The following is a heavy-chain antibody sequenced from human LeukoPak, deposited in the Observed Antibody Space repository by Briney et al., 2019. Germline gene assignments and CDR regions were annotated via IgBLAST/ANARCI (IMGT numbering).Heavy chain of an antibody. CDR2: IRYDGSNK. V-gene: IGHV3-30*02. CDR3: AKDTPPYSSGWYLYYYYYCMDV. D-gene: IGHD6-19*01. CDR1: GFTFSSYG. Sequence: PGGSLRLSCAASGFTFSSYGMHWVRQAPGKGLEWVAFIRYDGSNKYYADSVKGRFTISRDNSKNTLYLQMNSLRAEDTAVYYCAKDTPPYSSGWYLYYYYYCMDVWGKGTTVTVSS. J-gene: IGHJ6*03.